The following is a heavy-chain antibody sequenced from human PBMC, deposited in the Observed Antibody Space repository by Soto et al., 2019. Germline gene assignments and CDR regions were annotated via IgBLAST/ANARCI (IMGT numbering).Heavy chain of an antibody. V-gene: IGHV3-30-3*01. CDR3: ARELDAFDI. CDR1: GFTFSSYA. J-gene: IGHJ3*02. Sequence: PGGSLRLSCAASGFTFSSYAMHWVLQAPGKGLEWVAVISYDGSNKYYADPVKGRFTISRDNSKNTLYLQMNSLRAEDTAVYYCARELDAFDIWGQGTMVTVSS. CDR2: ISYDGSNK.